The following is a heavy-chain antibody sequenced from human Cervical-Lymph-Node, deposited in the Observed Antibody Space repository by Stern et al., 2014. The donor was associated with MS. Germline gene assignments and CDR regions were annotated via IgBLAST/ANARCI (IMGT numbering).Heavy chain of an antibody. D-gene: IGHD2-2*01. CDR3: ARYCSSNSCLSKDAFDI. V-gene: IGHV5-51*03. Sequence: VQLVQSGAEVKKPGESLKISCKGSGYSFTRYWIGWVRQMPGKGLEWMGIIYPGDPDTRYRPSFQGQVTISADKSLSTASPTWSSLKASDTAMYYCARYCSSNSCLSKDAFDIWGQGTMVTVSS. CDR1: GYSFTRYW. CDR2: IYPGDPDT. J-gene: IGHJ3*02.